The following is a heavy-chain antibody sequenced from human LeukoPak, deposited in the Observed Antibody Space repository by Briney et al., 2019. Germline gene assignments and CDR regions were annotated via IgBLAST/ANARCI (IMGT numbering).Heavy chain of an antibody. CDR2: IYYSGST. CDR3: ARHEYSSGWYMNNWFDP. V-gene: IGHV4-39*01. D-gene: IGHD6-19*01. J-gene: IGHJ5*02. Sequence: SETLSLTCTVSGGSISGTTYYWGWIRQPPGKGLEWIGSIYYSGSTYYNPSLKSRVTISLDTSKNQFSLKLSSVTAADTAVYYCARHEYSSGWYMNNWFDPWGQGTLVTVSS. CDR1: GGSISGTTYY.